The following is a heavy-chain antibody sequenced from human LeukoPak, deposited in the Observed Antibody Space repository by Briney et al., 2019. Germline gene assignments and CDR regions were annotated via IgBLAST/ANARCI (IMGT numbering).Heavy chain of an antibody. J-gene: IGHJ4*02. CDR3: AKSLNKWVVVVPSYDY. V-gene: IGHV3-33*06. CDR2: IWYDGSNK. D-gene: IGHD3-22*01. CDR1: GFTFSSYG. Sequence: GGSLRLSCAASGFTFSSYGLHWVRQAPGKGLEWVAVIWYDGSNKYYADSVKGRFTISRDNSKNTLYLQMNSLRAEDTAVYYCAKSLNKWVVVVPSYDYWGQGTLVTVSS.